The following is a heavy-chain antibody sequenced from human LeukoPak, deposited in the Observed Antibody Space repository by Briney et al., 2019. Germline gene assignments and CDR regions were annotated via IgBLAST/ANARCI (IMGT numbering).Heavy chain of an antibody. Sequence: GASVKVSCKASGGTFSSYAISWVRQAPGQGLEWMGGIIPIFGTANYAQKFQGRVTITADESTSTAYMELSSLRSEDTAVYYCARALVNYDILTGYYILHYFDYWGQGTLVTVSS. D-gene: IGHD3-9*01. CDR1: GGTFSSYA. J-gene: IGHJ4*02. V-gene: IGHV1-69*13. CDR3: ARALVNYDILTGYYILHYFDY. CDR2: IIPIFGTA.